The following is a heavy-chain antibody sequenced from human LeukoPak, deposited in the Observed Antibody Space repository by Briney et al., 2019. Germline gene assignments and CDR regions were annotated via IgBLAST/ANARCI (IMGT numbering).Heavy chain of an antibody. J-gene: IGHJ6*03. D-gene: IGHD6-13*01. CDR2: ISYDGSNK. CDR1: GFTFSRYS. V-gene: IGHV3-30*04. CDR3: AREGFASSWLYYYYYMDV. Sequence: PGRSLRLSCAASGFTFSRYSIHGVRQAPGKGLEWVAVISYDGSNKYYADSVRGRFTISRDNSKNGLYLQMNSLRPDDTAIYYCAREGFASSWLYYYYYMDVWGKGTTVTVSS.